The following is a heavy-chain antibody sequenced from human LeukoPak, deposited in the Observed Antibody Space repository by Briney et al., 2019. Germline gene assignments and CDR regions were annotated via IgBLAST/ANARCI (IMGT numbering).Heavy chain of an antibody. CDR2: INHSGST. CDR1: GGSFSGYY. J-gene: IGHJ4*02. CDR3: ARAGLNGDVDY. V-gene: IGHV4-34*01. D-gene: IGHD4-17*01. Sequence: SETLSLTCAVYGGSFSGYYWSWIRQPPGKGLEWIGEINHSGSTNYNPSLKSRVTISVDTSKNQFPLKLSSVTAADTAVYYCARAGLNGDVDYWGQGTLVTVSS.